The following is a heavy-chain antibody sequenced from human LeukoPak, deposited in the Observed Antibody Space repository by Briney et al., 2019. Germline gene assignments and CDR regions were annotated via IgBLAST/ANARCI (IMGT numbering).Heavy chain of an antibody. Sequence: PGGSLRLSCAASGFTFSSYWMHWVRQAPGKGLVWVSRINSDGSSTSYADSVNGRFTISRDNSKNTLFLQMASLSADDTALYYCAKDLVVETPTGIFDFWGQGTLVTVSS. CDR3: AKDLVVETPTGIFDF. CDR2: INSDGSST. V-gene: IGHV3-74*01. D-gene: IGHD2-21*02. J-gene: IGHJ4*02. CDR1: GFTFSSYW.